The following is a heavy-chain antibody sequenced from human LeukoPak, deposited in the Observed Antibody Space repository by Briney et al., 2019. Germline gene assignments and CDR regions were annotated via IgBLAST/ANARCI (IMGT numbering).Heavy chain of an antibody. CDR2: INWNGGST. D-gene: IGHD6-19*01. CDR1: GFTFDDYG. Sequence: GGSLRLSCAASGFTFDDYGMGWVRQAPGKRLEWVSGINWNGGSTGYADSVKGRFTISRDNAKNSLYLQMNSLRAEDTALYYCAREQWLAQKDYWGQGTLVTVSS. J-gene: IGHJ4*02. CDR3: AREQWLAQKDY. V-gene: IGHV3-20*04.